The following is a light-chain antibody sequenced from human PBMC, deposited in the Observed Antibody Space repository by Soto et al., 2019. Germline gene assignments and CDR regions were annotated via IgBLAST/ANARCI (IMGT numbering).Light chain of an antibody. Sequence: EIVMTQSLATLSVSPGERATLSCRASESVSSKLVWYQKKPGQAPRLLIHDASTRATGIPARFSGSGSGTEFILTISSVESEDFAVYYCQQYNNWPRTFGQGTKVDIK. V-gene: IGKV3-15*01. CDR2: DAS. CDR1: ESVSSK. CDR3: QQYNNWPRT. J-gene: IGKJ1*01.